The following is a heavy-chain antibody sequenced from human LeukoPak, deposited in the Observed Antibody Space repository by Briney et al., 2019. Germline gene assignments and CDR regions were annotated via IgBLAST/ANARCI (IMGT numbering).Heavy chain of an antibody. J-gene: IGHJ5*02. CDR3: ARATVAGSNWFDP. CDR2: IYSGGST. CDR1: GFTVSSNY. D-gene: IGHD6-19*01. V-gene: IGHV3-66*01. Sequence: GGSLRLSCAASGFTVSSNYMSWVRQAPGKGLEGVSVIYSGGSTYYADSVKGRFTISRDNSKNTLYLQMNSLRAEDTAVYYCARATVAGSNWFDPWGQGTLVTVSS.